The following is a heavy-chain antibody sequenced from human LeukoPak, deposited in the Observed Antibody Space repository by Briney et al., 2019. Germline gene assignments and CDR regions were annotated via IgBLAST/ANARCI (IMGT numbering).Heavy chain of an antibody. CDR1: GFTFSSYG. D-gene: IGHD7-27*01. J-gene: IGHJ4*02. CDR3: ARALGNSTGDY. Sequence: GGSLRLSCAASGFTFSSYGMHWVRQTPGKGLEWVAVIWSDGSNKYYADSVKGRFTISRDNSKNTLYLQMNSLRAEDTAVYYCARALGNSTGDYWGQGTLVTVSS. CDR2: IWSDGSNK. V-gene: IGHV3-33*01.